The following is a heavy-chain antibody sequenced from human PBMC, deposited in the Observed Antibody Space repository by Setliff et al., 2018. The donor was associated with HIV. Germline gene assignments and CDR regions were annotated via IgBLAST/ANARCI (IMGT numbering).Heavy chain of an antibody. D-gene: IGHD4-17*01. J-gene: IGHJ3*02. V-gene: IGHV4-34*01. CDR3: ARHDYRDYGEWSAFDI. CDR1: GGPFFSYS. CDR2: INHGATT. Sequence: ETLSLTCAVYGGPFFSYSWTWLRQPPGKGLEWIGEINHGATTYYSPSLKSRVTLSVDTSKSQFSLSLRSLTAADTAVYYCARHDYRDYGEWSAFDIWGQGTMVTVSS.